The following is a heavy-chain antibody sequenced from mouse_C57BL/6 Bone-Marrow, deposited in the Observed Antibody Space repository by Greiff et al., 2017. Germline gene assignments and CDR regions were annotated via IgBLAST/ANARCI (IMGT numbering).Heavy chain of an antibody. CDR3: ARGGTGYFDY. D-gene: IGHD3-3*01. Sequence: EVKLQESGGGLVQPGGSLKLSCAASGFTFSDYGMAWVRQAPRKGPAWVAFISNLAYSIYYADTVTGRFTISRENAKNTLYLEMSSLRSEDTAMYYCARGGTGYFDYWGQGTTLTVSS. J-gene: IGHJ2*01. CDR2: ISNLAYSI. V-gene: IGHV5-15*01. CDR1: GFTFSDYG.